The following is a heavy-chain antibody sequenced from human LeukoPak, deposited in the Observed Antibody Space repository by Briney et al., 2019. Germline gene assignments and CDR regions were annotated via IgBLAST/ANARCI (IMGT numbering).Heavy chain of an antibody. J-gene: IGHJ6*02. Sequence: GRSLRLSCAASGFTFSSYGMHWVRQAPGKGLEWVAVISYDGSNKYYADSVKGRFTISRDNSKNTLYLQMNSLRAEDTAVYYCAADSSSWYDNYYYGMDVWGQGTTVTVSS. D-gene: IGHD6-13*01. CDR2: ISYDGSNK. CDR3: AADSSSWYDNYYYGMDV. V-gene: IGHV3-30*03. CDR1: GFTFSSYG.